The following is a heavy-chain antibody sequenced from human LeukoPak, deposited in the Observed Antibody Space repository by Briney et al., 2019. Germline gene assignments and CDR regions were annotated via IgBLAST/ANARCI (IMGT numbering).Heavy chain of an antibody. J-gene: IGHJ4*02. CDR2: ISSSATSI. V-gene: IGHV3-11*01. D-gene: IGHD1-26*01. CDR1: GFTFSDNY. CDR3: AREAVGYRGLDY. Sequence: GGSLRLSCAASGFTFSDNYMSWIRQAPGKGLEWVSYISSSATSIYYADSVKGRFTISRDNAKNSLYLQMNSLRAEDTAVYYCAREAVGYRGLDYWGQGTLVTVSS.